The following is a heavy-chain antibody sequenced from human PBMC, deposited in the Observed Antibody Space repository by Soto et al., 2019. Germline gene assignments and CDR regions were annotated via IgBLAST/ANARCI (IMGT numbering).Heavy chain of an antibody. Sequence: SETLSLTCAVYGGSFSGYYWSWIRQPPGKGLEWIGEINYSGSTNYNPSLKSRVTISVDTSKNQFSLKLSSVTAADTAVYYCARDEYYYDSSGPVGGANIYWYFDLWGRGTLVTVSS. CDR2: INYSGST. J-gene: IGHJ2*01. CDR1: GGSFSGYY. D-gene: IGHD3-22*01. CDR3: ARDEYYYDSSGPVGGANIYWYFDL. V-gene: IGHV4-34*01.